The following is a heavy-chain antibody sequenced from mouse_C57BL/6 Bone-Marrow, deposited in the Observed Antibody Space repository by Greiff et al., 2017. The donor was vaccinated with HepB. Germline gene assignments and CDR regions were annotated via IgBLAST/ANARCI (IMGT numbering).Heavy chain of an antibody. Sequence: VKLQESGAELARPGASVKLSCKASGYTFTSYGISWVKQRTGQGLEWIGEIYPRSGNTYYNEKFKGKATLTAVKSSSPAYMEIRSLTSEDSAVYFCARGRWLLLAYWGQGTLVTVSA. D-gene: IGHD2-3*01. CDR2: IYPRSGNT. CDR1: GYTFTSYG. V-gene: IGHV1-81*01. CDR3: ARGRWLLLAY. J-gene: IGHJ3*01.